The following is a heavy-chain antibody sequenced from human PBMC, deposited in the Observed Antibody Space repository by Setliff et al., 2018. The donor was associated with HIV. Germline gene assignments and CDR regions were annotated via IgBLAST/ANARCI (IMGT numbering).Heavy chain of an antibody. Sequence: SETLSLTCTVSGDSISSLGYYWGWIRQPPGKGLEWIGIINNSGKTFYNPSLESRVTISVDTSKNQFSLKLSSVTAADTAVYYCARGPYYYDSSGYYHWGQGTLVTVSS. D-gene: IGHD3-22*01. J-gene: IGHJ4*02. CDR2: INNSGKT. CDR1: GDSISSLGYY. CDR3: ARGPYYYDSSGYYH. V-gene: IGHV4-39*07.